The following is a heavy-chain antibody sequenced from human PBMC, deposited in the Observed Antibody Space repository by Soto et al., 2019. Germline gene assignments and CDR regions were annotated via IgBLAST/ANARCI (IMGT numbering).Heavy chain of an antibody. Sequence: QVQLVQSETEVKKPGASVKVSCKASGYIFTNYAITWVRQAPGQGLEWMGWVIGYNGNTKYAQKFQDRVTMTTDTSTSTVYMALRSLRCNDTAVYSCAKFGSATYYYYGVDVWGQGTTVFVSS. J-gene: IGHJ6*02. V-gene: IGHV1-18*01. CDR2: VIGYNGNT. D-gene: IGHD3-10*01. CDR1: GYIFTNYA. CDR3: AKFGSATYYYYGVDV.